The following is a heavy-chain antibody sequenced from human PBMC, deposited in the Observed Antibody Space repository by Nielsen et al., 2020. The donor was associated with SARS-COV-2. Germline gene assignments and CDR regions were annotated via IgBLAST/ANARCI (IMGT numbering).Heavy chain of an antibody. J-gene: IGHJ6*02. CDR2: IDPSDSYT. D-gene: IGHD4-23*01. CDR1: GYSFTSYW. CDR3: ASLPDDYGGNFFGMDV. Sequence: GESLKISCKGSGYSFTSYWISWVRQMPGKGLEWMGRIDPSDSYTNYSPSFQGHVTISADKSISTAYLQWSSLKASDTAMYYCASLPDDYGGNFFGMDVWGQGTTVTVSS. V-gene: IGHV5-10-1*01.